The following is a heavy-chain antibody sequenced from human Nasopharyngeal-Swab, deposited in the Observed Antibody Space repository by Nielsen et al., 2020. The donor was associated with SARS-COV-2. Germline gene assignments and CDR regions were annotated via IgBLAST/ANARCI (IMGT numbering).Heavy chain of an antibody. CDR2: ISSDGSNK. J-gene: IGHJ4*02. CDR3: ARGTYDFQLLFCDY. CDR1: GFTFSTYA. D-gene: IGHD2-2*01. Sequence: GGSLRLSCVASGFTFSTYAFHWVRQAPGKGLEWVTFISSDGSNKYYADSVKGRFTISRDNSKNTVYLQVNSLRADDTAVYYCARGTYDFQLLFCDYWGRGTLVTVSS. V-gene: IGHV3-30-3*01.